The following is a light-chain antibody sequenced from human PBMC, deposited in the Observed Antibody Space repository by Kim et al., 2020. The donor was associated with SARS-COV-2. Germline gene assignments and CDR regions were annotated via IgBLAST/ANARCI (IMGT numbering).Light chain of an antibody. CDR1: NIGTKK. J-gene: IGLJ3*02. V-gene: IGLV3-9*01. CDR3: QVWDNSAAR. CDR2: SDT. Sequence: SVALGQTARITCGGNNIGTKKVRWYQQMPGQAPVMVIYSDTNRPSGIPGRFSGSNSGNTATLTISRAQAGDEADYYCQVWDNSAARFGGGTQLTVL.